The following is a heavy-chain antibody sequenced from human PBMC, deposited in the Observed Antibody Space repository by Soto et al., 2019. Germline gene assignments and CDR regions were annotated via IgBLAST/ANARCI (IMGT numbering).Heavy chain of an antibody. CDR1: GVTFSNYG. D-gene: IGHD2-21*01. V-gene: IGHV3-33*01. CDR2: IWYDGNNK. CDR3: ARGLHSLFDY. Sequence: AGSLRLCCAASGVTFSNYGMHWVRQAPGKGLEWVAVIWYDGNNKYYADSVKGRFTISRDNSNNTLYVQMTSLRAEDTAVYYCARGLHSLFDYWGQGTLVTVSS. J-gene: IGHJ4*02.